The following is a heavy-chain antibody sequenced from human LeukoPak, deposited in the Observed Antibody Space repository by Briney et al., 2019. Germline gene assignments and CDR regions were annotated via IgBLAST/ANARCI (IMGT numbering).Heavy chain of an antibody. CDR1: GFTVSSNY. J-gene: IGHJ4*02. V-gene: IGHV3-53*01. CDR3: ARGTIQLWWDY. Sequence: GGSLRLSCAASGFTVSSNYMIWVRQAPGKGLKWVSVIYSGGTTYYADSVQGRFTISRDNSKNTVYLQMNSLRAEDTAVYYCARGTIQLWWDYWGQGTLVTVSS. CDR2: IYSGGTT. D-gene: IGHD5-18*01.